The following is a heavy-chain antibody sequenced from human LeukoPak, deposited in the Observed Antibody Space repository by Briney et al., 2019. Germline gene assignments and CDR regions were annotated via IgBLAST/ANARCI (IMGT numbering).Heavy chain of an antibody. V-gene: IGHV3-23*01. Sequence: GGSLRLSCAASGFTFSSYAMSWVRQAPGKGLEWVSTIGGGGEYTYYAYSVKGRFIISRDNSKNTFYLQMNSLRAEDTAVYYCAKVLSGSQDYWGQGTLVTVFS. D-gene: IGHD1-26*01. CDR1: GFTFSSYA. J-gene: IGHJ4*02. CDR3: AKVLSGSQDY. CDR2: IGGGGEYT.